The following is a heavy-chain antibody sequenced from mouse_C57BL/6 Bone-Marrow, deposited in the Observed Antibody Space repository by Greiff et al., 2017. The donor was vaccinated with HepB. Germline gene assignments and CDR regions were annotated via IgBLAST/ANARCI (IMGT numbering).Heavy chain of an antibody. CDR3: ARHGLIYYDYDGFAY. CDR1: GFTFSSYG. J-gene: IGHJ3*01. Sequence: EVNLVESGGDLVKPGGSLKLSCAASGFTFSSYGMSWVRQTPDKRLEWVATISSGGSYTYYPDSVKGRFTISRDNAKNTLYLQMSSLKSEDTAMYYCARHGLIYYDYDGFAYWGQGTLVTVSA. V-gene: IGHV5-6*01. D-gene: IGHD2-4*01. CDR2: ISSGGSYT.